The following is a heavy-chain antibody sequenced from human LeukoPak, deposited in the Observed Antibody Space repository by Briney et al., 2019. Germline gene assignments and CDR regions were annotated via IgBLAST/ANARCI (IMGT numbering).Heavy chain of an antibody. D-gene: IGHD2-8*01. CDR3: AQSVPRGVS. J-gene: IGHJ4*02. CDR2: INTNTGTP. V-gene: IGHV7-4-1*02. Sequence: ASVKVSCKASGDTFTKYVINWVRQAPGQGLQWMGWINTNTGTPAYAHDFRGRFVFSLDTSLSTTYLQINNLKPDDTAKYYCAQSVPRGVSWGQGTLVTVSS. CDR1: GDTFTKYV.